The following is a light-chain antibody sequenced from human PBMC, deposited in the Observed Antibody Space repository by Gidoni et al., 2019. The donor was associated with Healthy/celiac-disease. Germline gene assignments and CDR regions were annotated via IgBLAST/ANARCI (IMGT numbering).Light chain of an antibody. J-gene: IGKJ2*01. CDR1: QSVSSY. V-gene: IGKV3-11*01. Sequence: IVLTQSPATLSLSPGERATLSCRASQSVSSYLAWYQQKPGQAPRLLIYDASNRATGIPARFSGSGSGTEFTLTISSLEPEDFAVYYCQQRSNWPPMYTFGQGTKLEIK. CDR2: DAS. CDR3: QQRSNWPPMYT.